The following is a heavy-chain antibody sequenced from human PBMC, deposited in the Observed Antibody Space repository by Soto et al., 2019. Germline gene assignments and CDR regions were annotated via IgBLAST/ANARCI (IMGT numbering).Heavy chain of an antibody. CDR2: IYYSGST. J-gene: IGHJ4*02. CDR1: GGSVSSGSYY. V-gene: IGHV4-61*01. CDR3: ARHDTGLYGDPIDY. Sequence: SETLSLTCTVSGGSVSSGSYYWSWIRQPPGKGLEWIGYIYYSGSTNYNPSLKSRVTISVDTSKNQFSLKLSSVTAADTAVYYCARHDTGLYGDPIDYWGQGTLVTVSS. D-gene: IGHD4-17*01.